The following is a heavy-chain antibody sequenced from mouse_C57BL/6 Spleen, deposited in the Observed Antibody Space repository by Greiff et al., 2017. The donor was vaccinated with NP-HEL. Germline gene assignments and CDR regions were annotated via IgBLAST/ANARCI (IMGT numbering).Heavy chain of an antibody. CDR2: IYPRSGNT. CDR1: GYTFTSYG. Sequence: LVESGAELARPGASVKLSCKASGYTFTSYGISWVKQRTGQGLEWIGEIYPRSGNTYYNEKFKGKATLTADKSSSTAYMELRSLISEDSAVYFCARIDYDFWYFDVWGTGTTVTVSS. V-gene: IGHV1-81*01. D-gene: IGHD2-4*01. CDR3: ARIDYDFWYFDV. J-gene: IGHJ1*03.